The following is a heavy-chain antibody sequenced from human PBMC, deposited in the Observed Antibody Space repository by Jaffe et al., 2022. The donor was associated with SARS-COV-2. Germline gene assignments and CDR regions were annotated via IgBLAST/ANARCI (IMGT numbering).Heavy chain of an antibody. CDR3: AKFRAPYTAMVKYYYYYYMDV. CDR1: GFTFSSYA. Sequence: EVQLVESGGGLVQPGGSLRLSCAASGFTFSSYAMSWVRQAPGKGLEWVSAISGSGGSTYYADSVKGRFTISRDNSKNTLYLQMNSLRAEDTAVYYCAKFRAPYTAMVKYYYYYYMDVWGKGTTVTVSS. V-gene: IGHV3-23*04. J-gene: IGHJ6*03. D-gene: IGHD5-18*01. CDR2: ISGSGGST.